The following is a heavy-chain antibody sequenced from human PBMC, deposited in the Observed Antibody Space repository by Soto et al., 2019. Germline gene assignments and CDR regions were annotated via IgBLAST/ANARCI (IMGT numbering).Heavy chain of an antibody. Sequence: GGSLRLSCAASGFTFSSYGMHWVRQAPGKGLEWVAVIWYDGSNKYYADSVKGRFTISRDNSKNTLYLQMNSLRAEDTAVYYCARDQSGSYFDYWGQGTLVTVSS. CDR3: ARDQSGSYFDY. CDR1: GFTFSSYG. J-gene: IGHJ4*02. CDR2: IWYDGSNK. D-gene: IGHD1-26*01. V-gene: IGHV3-33*01.